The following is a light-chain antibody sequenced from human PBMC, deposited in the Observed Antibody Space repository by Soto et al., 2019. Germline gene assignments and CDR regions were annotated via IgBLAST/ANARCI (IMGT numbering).Light chain of an antibody. CDR3: QHYGPSPGYT. CDR1: QSVTSSY. Sequence: EIVLTQSPGTLSLSPGERATLSCRASQSVTSSYFAWYQHKPGQAPRLLIYAVSDRATGIPDRFIGSGSVTNFTLTITRLEPEDFAVYYCQHYGPSPGYTFGQGTKLEI. CDR2: AVS. V-gene: IGKV3-20*01. J-gene: IGKJ2*01.